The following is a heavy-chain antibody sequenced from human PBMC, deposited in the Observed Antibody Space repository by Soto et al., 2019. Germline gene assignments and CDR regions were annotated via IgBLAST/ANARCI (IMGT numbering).Heavy chain of an antibody. J-gene: IGHJ3*01. CDR2: IDSSGSA. CDR1: DGNSISRGDC. D-gene: IGHD3-22*01. CDR3: ATPVRSGYPAFAV. Sequence: PFVPQSVTYSVADGNSISRGDCWSMIHQPPGKGLEWIGSIDSSGSAYYNPSLKSRVTISVDTSKNQFSLKQTSVTAADTAVYYCATPVRSGYPAFAVLVHGTMVPGS. V-gene: IGHV4-39*01.